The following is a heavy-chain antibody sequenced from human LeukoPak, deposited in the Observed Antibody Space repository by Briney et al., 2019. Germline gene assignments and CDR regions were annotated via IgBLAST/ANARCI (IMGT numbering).Heavy chain of an antibody. D-gene: IGHD6-13*01. J-gene: IGHJ4*02. CDR2: IRGSGGDI. V-gene: IGHV3-11*04. CDR1: GFTFSDYY. Sequence: QPGGSLRLSCAASGFTFSDYYMGSIRQAPRKGLEWVSYIRGSGGDIHYVDSVKGRFTISRDNAKSSLYLQMNSLRAEDTAVYYCARDIVAAGVFFDYWGQGTLVTVSS. CDR3: ARDIVAAGVFFDY.